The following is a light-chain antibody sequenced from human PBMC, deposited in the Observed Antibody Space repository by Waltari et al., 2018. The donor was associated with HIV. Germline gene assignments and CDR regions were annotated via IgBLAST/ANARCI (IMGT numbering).Light chain of an antibody. V-gene: IGLV2-14*01. CDR1: SSDVGGFKL. CDR3: ASSASDTPVPV. CDR2: EVF. J-gene: IGLJ2*01. Sequence: QSALTQPASVSGSPGQSITISCTGTSSDVGGFKLVSWYQQFPGKAPKLIIYEVFNRPSGVSDRFSGSKSGNTASLTISDLQAEDEATYHCASSASDTPVPVFGGGTRLTVL.